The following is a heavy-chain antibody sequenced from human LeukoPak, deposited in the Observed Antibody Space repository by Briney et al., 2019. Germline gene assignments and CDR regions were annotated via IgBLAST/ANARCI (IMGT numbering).Heavy chain of an antibody. J-gene: IGHJ5*02. CDR2: ISAYNGNT. Sequence: ASVKVSCKASGYTSTSYGISWVRQAPGQGLEWVGWISAYNGNTNYAQKLQGRVTMTTDTSTSTAYMELRSLRSDDTAVYYCARGSMVRGNNWFDPWGQGTLVTVSS. D-gene: IGHD3-10*01. CDR3: ARGSMVRGNNWFDP. CDR1: GYTSTSYG. V-gene: IGHV1-18*01.